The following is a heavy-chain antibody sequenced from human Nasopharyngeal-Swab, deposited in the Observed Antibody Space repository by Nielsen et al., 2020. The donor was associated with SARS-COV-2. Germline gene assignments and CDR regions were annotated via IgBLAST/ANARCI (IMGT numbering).Heavy chain of an antibody. CDR3: AREPYYDSSGYYYSDAFDI. J-gene: IGHJ3*02. V-gene: IGHV1-18*01. CDR2: ISAYNGNT. D-gene: IGHD3-22*01. Sequence: WVRQAPGQGLEWMGWISAYNGNTNYAQKLQGRVTLTTDTSTSTAYMELRSLRSDDPAVYYCAREPYYDSSGYYYSDAFDIWGQGTMVTVSS.